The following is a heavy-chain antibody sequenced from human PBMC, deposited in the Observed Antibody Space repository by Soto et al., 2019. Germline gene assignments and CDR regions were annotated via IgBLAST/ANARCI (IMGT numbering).Heavy chain of an antibody. J-gene: IGHJ6*03. V-gene: IGHV3-48*01. D-gene: IGHD2-2*01. CDR1: GFTFSSYS. CDR3: ARVSCSSTSCPYGYYYYYMDV. CDR2: ISSSSSTI. Sequence: GGSLRLSCAASGFTFSSYSMNWVRQAPGKGLEWVSYISSSSSTIYYADSVKGRFTISRDNAKNSLYLQMNSLRAEDTAVYYCARVSCSSTSCPYGYYYYYMDVWGKGTTVTVSS.